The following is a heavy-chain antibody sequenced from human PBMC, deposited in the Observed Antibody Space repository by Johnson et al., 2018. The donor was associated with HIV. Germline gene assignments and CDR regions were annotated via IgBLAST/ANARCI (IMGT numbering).Heavy chain of an antibody. D-gene: IGHD5-12*01. Sequence: QVQLVESGGGVVQPGRSLRLSCAASGFTFSSYAMHWVRQAPGKGLEWVAVISYDGSNKYYADSVKGRFTISRDNSKNTLYLQMNSLGAGDTAVYYCARDKHGRRVPTVMGDDAFDIWGQGTMVTVSS. CDR1: GFTFSSYA. J-gene: IGHJ3*02. CDR3: ARDKHGRRVPTVMGDDAFDI. CDR2: ISYDGSNK. V-gene: IGHV3-30*04.